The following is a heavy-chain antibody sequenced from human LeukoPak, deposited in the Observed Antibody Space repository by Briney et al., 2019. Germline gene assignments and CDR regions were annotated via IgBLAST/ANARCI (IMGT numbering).Heavy chain of an antibody. V-gene: IGHV3-23*01. CDR1: AVAFSSHA. CDR2: ISGSGGRT. J-gene: IGHJ4*02. CDR3: ARGAALVGTASFIFVY. Sequence: GGSLRLSCAASAVAFSSHAMSWVRQAPGKSLEWVSSISGSGGRTYYADSLRGRFTISRDNSKNTLFLQMNSLRAEDSAVYYCARGAALVGTASFIFVYWGQGILVTVSS. D-gene: IGHD1-26*01.